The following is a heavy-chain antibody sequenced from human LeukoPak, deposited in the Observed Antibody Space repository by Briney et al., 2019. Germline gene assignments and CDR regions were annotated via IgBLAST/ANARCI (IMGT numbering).Heavy chain of an antibody. J-gene: IGHJ5*02. CDR2: IKSQTNGETT. Sequence: GGSLRLSCAASGFTFSNAWMSWVRQAPGKGLEWLGRIKSQTNGETTDYAAPVKGRFTISRDDSKNTLYLQMNSLKIEDTAVYYCARGRELRYFDWLLSGAGENWFDPWGQGTLVTVSS. CDR1: GFTFSNAW. D-gene: IGHD3-9*01. V-gene: IGHV3-15*01. CDR3: ARGRELRYFDWLLSGAGENWFDP.